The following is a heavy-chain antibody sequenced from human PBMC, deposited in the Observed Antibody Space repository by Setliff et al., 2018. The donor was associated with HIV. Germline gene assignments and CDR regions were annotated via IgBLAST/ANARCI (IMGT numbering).Heavy chain of an antibody. D-gene: IGHD6-13*01. CDR2: SDGDGSGT. CDR1: GFTFRNYW. V-gene: IGHV3-74*01. CDR3: VRVAGFSSSWFGY. Sequence: GGSLRLSCAASGFTFRNYWMHWVRQAPGKGLVWVSRSDGDGSGTSYADSVQGRFTISRDNAKNTLYLQMSSLRAEDTAVYYCVRVAGFSSSWFGYWCPGTLVTVSS. J-gene: IGHJ4*02.